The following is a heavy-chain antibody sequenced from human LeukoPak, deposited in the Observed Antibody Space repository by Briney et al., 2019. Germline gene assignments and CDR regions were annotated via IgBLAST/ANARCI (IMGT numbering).Heavy chain of an antibody. D-gene: IGHD2-15*01. CDR2: INPKSGGT. CDR3: ARGQYCSGGSCFLDY. Sequence: ASVKVSCKASGYTFTGYYMHWLRQAPGQGLEWMGRINPKSGGTNYAQKFQGRVTMTRDTSISTAYMELSRLKSDDTAVYYCARGQYCSGGSCFLDYWGQGTLVTVSS. CDR1: GYTFTGYY. J-gene: IGHJ4*02. V-gene: IGHV1-2*06.